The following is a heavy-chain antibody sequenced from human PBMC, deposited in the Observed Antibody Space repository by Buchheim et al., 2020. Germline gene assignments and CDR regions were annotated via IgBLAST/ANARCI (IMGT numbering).Heavy chain of an antibody. J-gene: IGHJ6*02. D-gene: IGHD2-15*01. CDR2: ISSSSSYT. V-gene: IGHV3-11*06. CDR1: GFTFSDYY. Sequence: QVQLVESGGGLVKPGGSLRLSCAASGFTFSDYYMSWIRQAPGKGREWVSYISSSSSYTNYADSVKGRFTISRDNAKNSLYLQMNSLRAEDTAVYYCARGAYCSGGSCFSDHYYYGMDVWGQGTT. CDR3: ARGAYCSGGSCFSDHYYYGMDV.